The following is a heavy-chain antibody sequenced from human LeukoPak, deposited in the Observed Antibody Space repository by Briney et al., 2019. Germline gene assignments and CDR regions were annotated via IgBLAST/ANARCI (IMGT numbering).Heavy chain of an antibody. CDR2: IYTSGST. V-gene: IGHV4-4*09. J-gene: IGHJ4*02. CDR1: GGSISSYY. D-gene: IGHD3-22*01. CDR3: ARPVGSSGYYAD. Sequence: SETLSLTCTVSGGSISSYYWILIRPPPAKGLEWIGYIYTSGSTNYNPSLKSRVTISVDTSKNQFSLKLSSVTAADTAVYYCARPVGSSGYYADWGQGTLVTVSS.